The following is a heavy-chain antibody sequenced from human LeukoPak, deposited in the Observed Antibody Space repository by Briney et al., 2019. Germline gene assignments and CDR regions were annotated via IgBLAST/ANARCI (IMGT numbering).Heavy chain of an antibody. CDR3: ARDQGYCSSTTCYRTYYFDY. J-gene: IGHJ4*02. CDR2: INPNSGGT. D-gene: IGHD2-2*01. CDR1: GYTFTGYY. Sequence: ASVKVSCKASGYTFTGYYMHWVRQAPGQGLEWMGWINPNSGGTNYAQKFQGRVTMTRDTSISTAYMDLSRLRSDDTAVYYCARDQGYCSSTTCYRTYYFDYWGQGTLVTVSS. V-gene: IGHV1-2*02.